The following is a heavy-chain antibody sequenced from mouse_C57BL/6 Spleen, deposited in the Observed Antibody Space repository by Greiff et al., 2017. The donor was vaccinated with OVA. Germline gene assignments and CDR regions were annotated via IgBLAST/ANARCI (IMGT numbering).Heavy chain of an antibody. Sequence: VQLKQSGPELVKPGASVKMSCKASGYTFTDYNMHWVKQSHGKSLEWIGYINPNNGGTSYNQKFKGKATLTVNKSSSTAYMELRSLTSEDSAVYYCARLWLRRGFDYWGQGTTLTVSS. CDR2: INPNNGGT. J-gene: IGHJ2*01. V-gene: IGHV1-22*01. D-gene: IGHD2-2*01. CDR3: ARLWLRRGFDY. CDR1: GYTFTDYN.